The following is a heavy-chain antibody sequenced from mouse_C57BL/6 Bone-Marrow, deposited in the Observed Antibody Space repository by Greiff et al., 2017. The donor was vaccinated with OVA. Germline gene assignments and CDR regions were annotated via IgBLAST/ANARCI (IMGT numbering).Heavy chain of an antibody. Sequence: EVKLVESGGGLVQSGRSLRLSCATSGFTFSDFYMEWVRQAPGKGLEWIAASRNKANDYTTEYSASVKGRFIVSRDTSQSILYLQMNALRAEDTAIYYCARDLYYAMDYWGQGTSVTGSS. CDR2: SRNKANDYTT. J-gene: IGHJ4*01. CDR3: ARDLYYAMDY. CDR1: GFTFSDFY. V-gene: IGHV7-1*01.